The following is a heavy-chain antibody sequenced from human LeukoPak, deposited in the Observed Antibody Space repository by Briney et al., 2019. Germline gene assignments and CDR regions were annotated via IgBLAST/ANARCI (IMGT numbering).Heavy chain of an antibody. V-gene: IGHV4-59*08. CDR3: ARHSGSSPHYFDY. D-gene: IGHD1-26*01. Sequence: PSETLSLTCTVSGGSISSYYWSWLRQPLGKGLEWIGFIYYSGSTHHKSSLKSRVTISVDTSKNQFSLRLSSVTAADTAVYYCARHSGSSPHYFDYWGQGTLVTVSS. CDR2: IYYSGST. CDR1: GGSISSYY. J-gene: IGHJ4*02.